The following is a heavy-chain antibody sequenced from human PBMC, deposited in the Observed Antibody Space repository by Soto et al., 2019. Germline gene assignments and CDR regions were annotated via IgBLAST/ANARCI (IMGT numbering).Heavy chain of an antibody. Sequence: QVQLQESGPRLVKPSQTLSLTCTVSGGSISSGGYYWSWIRQHTGKGLEWIGYIYYSGSTYYNPSLKSRVTISVDTSKTQFSLKLSSVTAADTAVYYWARSELSQGMVRDYWGQGTLGTGSS. V-gene: IGHV4-31*03. CDR2: IYYSGST. CDR1: GGSISSGGYY. D-gene: IGHD3-10*01. CDR3: ARSELSQGMVRDY. J-gene: IGHJ4*02.